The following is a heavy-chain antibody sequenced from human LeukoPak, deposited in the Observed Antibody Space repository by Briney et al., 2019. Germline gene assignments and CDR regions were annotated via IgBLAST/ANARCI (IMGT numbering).Heavy chain of an antibody. J-gene: IGHJ6*02. CDR1: GYTFTSYG. Sequence: GASVKVSCKASGYTFTSYGISWVRQAPGQGLEWMGWISAYNGNTNYAQKLQGRVTMNTDTSTGTAYMELRSLRSDDTAVYYCARIYVTRIQLYYGMDVWGQGTTVTVSS. CDR3: ARIYVTRIQLYYGMDV. V-gene: IGHV1-18*01. D-gene: IGHD1-1*01. CDR2: ISAYNGNT.